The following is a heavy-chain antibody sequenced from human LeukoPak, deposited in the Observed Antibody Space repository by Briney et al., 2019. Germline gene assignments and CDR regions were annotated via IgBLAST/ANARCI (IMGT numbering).Heavy chain of an antibody. D-gene: IGHD6-19*01. CDR3: ARGFGYSSGWYSGNYFDY. CDR2: IYYSGST. CDR1: GGSISSYY. J-gene: IGHJ4*02. Sequence: PSETLSLTCTVSGGSISSYYWSWIRQPPGKGLEWIGYIYYSGSTNYNPSLKGRVTISVDTSKNQFSLKLSSVTAADTAVYYCARGFGYSSGWYSGNYFDYWGQGTLVTVSS. V-gene: IGHV4-59*01.